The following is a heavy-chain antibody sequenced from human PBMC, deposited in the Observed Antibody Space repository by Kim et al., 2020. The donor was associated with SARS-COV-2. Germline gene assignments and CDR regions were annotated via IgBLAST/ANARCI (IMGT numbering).Heavy chain of an antibody. D-gene: IGHD6-19*01. V-gene: IGHV3-7*01. J-gene: IGHJ4*02. CDR1: GFTFSSYW. CDR2: IKQDGNEK. Sequence: GGSLRLSCAASGFTFSSYWMSWVRQAPGKGLEWVANIKQDGNEKYYVDSVKDRFTISRDNAKNSLYLQMNSLRAEDTAVYYCARDRGGRLGWLVPRRIPYFDYWGQGTLVTVSS. CDR3: ARDRGGRLGWLVPRRIPYFDY.